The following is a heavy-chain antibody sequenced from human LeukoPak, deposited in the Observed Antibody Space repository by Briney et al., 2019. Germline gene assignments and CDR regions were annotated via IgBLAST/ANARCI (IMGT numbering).Heavy chain of an antibody. CDR1: GFTFRSYS. Sequence: GGSLRLSCVASGFTFRSYSMNWVRQAPGKGLEWVSYISSTSGTIYYADSMKGRFTISRDNAKNSLYLQMNGLRGEDTAIYYCAKVPYSDYGSGRPPFMDVWGQGTTVAVSS. CDR2: ISSTSGTI. J-gene: IGHJ6*02. D-gene: IGHD3-10*01. CDR3: AKVPYSDYGSGRPPFMDV. V-gene: IGHV3-48*04.